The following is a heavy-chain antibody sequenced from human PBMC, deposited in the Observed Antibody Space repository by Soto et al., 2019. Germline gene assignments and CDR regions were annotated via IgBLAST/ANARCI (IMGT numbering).Heavy chain of an antibody. J-gene: IGHJ4*02. D-gene: IGHD5-12*01. CDR2: IIPIFGTV. Sequence: ASVKVSCKASGGTLSSYAINWVRQAPGQGLEWMGGIIPIFGTVNYAEKFQGRLNITADTSTNTAYMDLSSLRPEDKSTNTAYMELTSLRSEDTAVYYCAGSRSEYYRGSSGFWGQGTPVTVSS. V-gene: IGHV1-69*06. CDR3: YMELTSLRSEDTAVYYCAGSRSEYYRGSSGF. CDR1: GGTLSSYA.